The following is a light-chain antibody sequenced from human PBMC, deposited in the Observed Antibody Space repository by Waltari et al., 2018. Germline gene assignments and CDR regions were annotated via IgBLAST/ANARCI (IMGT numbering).Light chain of an antibody. CDR3: QTWGTVIQV. J-gene: IGLJ2*01. CDR1: SGHINYA. Sequence: QLALTQSPSASASLGASVKLTCTLSSGHINYAIAWHQQQPAKGPRYLMKLNSDGSHNKGDGIPDRCSGSSSGAERYRTISSLQSEDEADYYCQTWGTVIQVFGGGTKLTVL. V-gene: IGLV4-69*01. CDR2: LNSDGSH.